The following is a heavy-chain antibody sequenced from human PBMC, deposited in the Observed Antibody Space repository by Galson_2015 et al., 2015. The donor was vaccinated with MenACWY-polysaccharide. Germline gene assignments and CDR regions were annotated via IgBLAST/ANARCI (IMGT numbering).Heavy chain of an antibody. V-gene: IGHV3-48*03. Sequence: SLRLSCAASGFTFSSYNMNWVRQAPGQGLEWISYISSGGTTIYYADSVKGRFTTSRDNAKNSLYLQMNDLRDEDTAVYYCAREPAALPVDYWGQGTLVTVS. D-gene: IGHD2-2*02. CDR1: GFTFSSYN. CDR2: ISSGGTTI. CDR3: AREPAALPVDY. J-gene: IGHJ4*02.